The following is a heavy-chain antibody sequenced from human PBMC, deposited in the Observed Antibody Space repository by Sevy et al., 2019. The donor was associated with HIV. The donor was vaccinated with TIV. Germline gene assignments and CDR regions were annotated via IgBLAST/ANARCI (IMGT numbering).Heavy chain of an antibody. J-gene: IGHJ6*02. CDR1: GFTFSRYL. D-gene: IGHD3-3*01. CDR2: IKNDGSST. V-gene: IGHV3-74*01. CDR3: AREGVDFWSGPVDFYYGMDV. Sequence: GGSLRLSCAASGFTFSRYLMHWVRQAPGKGLVWVSQIKNDGSSTTYADSVKGRFTISRDNAKNTLYLQMNSLRAEDTAVYYCAREGVDFWSGPVDFYYGMDVWGQGAMVTVSS.